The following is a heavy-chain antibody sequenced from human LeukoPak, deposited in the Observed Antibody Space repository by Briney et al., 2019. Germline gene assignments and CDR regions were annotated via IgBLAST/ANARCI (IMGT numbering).Heavy chain of an antibody. CDR1: GFSISSGRYD. CDR2: SYTSGCT. V-gene: IGHV4-61*02. D-gene: IGHD3-3*01. J-gene: IGHJ5*02. Sequence: TLSLTCTVSGFSISSGRYDWRSLRQPAGKGLEWIGRSYTSGCTNYNPSRKSRLTITVDNSNNQDPLKLSSVTTADTAVYYCMRDRTQKYDFWSGYYLNWFDPWGQGTLVTVSS. CDR3: MRDRTQKYDFWSGYYLNWFDP.